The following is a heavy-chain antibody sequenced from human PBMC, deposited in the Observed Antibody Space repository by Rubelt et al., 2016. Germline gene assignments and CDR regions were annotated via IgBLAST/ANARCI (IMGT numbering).Heavy chain of an antibody. D-gene: IGHD3-10*01. CDR3: ANVLWFGEAGFDY. CDR2: SSSSGSTI. J-gene: IGHJ4*02. Sequence: EWGSYSSSSGSTIYYADFVKGRFTISRDNAKNSLYLQMNSLRAEDTAVYYCANVLWFGEAGFDYWGQGTLVTVSS. V-gene: IGHV3-11*01.